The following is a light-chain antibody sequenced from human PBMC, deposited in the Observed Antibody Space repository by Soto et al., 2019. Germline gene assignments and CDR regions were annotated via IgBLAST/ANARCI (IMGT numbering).Light chain of an antibody. V-gene: IGKV3-11*01. CDR3: QQRSNWTWT. CDR2: DAS. CDR1: QSVSSY. J-gene: IGKJ1*01. Sequence: EIGLTQSPATLSVSPGERATLSCRASQSVSSYLAWYQQKPGQAPRLLIYDASNRATGIPARFSGSGSGTDFTLTISSLEPEDFAVYYCQQRSNWTWTFGQGTKVAIK.